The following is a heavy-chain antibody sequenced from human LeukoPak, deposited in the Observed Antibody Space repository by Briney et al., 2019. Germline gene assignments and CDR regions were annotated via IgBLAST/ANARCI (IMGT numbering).Heavy chain of an antibody. CDR3: AKGLYSGYDLAAFDI. CDR2: IRYDGSNK. J-gene: IGHJ3*02. CDR1: GFTFSSYG. Sequence: GGSLRLSCAASGFTFSSYGMHWVRQAPGKGLEWVAFIRYDGSNKYYADSVKGRFTISRDNSKNTLYLQMNSLRAEDTAVYYCAKGLYSGYDLAAFDIWGQGTMVTVSS. D-gene: IGHD5-12*01. V-gene: IGHV3-30*02.